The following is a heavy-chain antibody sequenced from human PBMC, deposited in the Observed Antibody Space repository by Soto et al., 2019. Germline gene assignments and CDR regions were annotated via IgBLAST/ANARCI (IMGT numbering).Heavy chain of an antibody. J-gene: IGHJ5*02. CDR3: ARGRRTIFGVVIMGGDWFDP. Sequence: QVQLVQSGAEVKKPGSLVKISCKASGGTISSYAISWVRQAPGQGLEWMGGIIPIFGTANYAQKFQGRVTITADKSTSTAYMELSSLRSEDTAVYYCARGRRTIFGVVIMGGDWFDPWGQGTLVTVSS. V-gene: IGHV1-69*06. CDR2: IIPIFGTA. CDR1: GGTISSYA. D-gene: IGHD3-3*01.